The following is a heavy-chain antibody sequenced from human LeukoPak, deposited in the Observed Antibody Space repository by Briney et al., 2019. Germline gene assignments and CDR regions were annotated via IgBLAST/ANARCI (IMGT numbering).Heavy chain of an antibody. Sequence: GGSLRLSCAASGFTFRVYSMSWIRQAPEKGLELVSFISSTTYTYYADSVKGRFTISRDNSKNSLYLQMNSLTAEDTALYYCARDGSGWSRDVWGQGTTVTVSS. D-gene: IGHD6-19*01. CDR2: ISSTTYT. J-gene: IGHJ6*02. CDR3: ARDGSGWSRDV. CDR1: GFTFRVYS. V-gene: IGHV3-21*01.